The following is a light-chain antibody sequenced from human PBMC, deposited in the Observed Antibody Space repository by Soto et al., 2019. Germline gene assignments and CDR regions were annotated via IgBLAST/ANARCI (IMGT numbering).Light chain of an antibody. CDR3: QQLNSYPIT. Sequence: DIQLTQSPSFLSASVGDRFTITCRASQSISSYLAWYQQKPGKAPKLLIYGASTLQSGVPSRFSGSGSETEFTLTISSLQPEDFATYYCQQLNSYPITFGQGTRLEI. V-gene: IGKV1-9*01. J-gene: IGKJ5*01. CDR1: QSISSY. CDR2: GAS.